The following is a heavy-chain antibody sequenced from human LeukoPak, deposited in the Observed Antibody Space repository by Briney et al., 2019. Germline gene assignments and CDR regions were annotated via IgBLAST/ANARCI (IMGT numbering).Heavy chain of an antibody. Sequence: SETLSLTCTVSGGSISSSSIYYWGWIRQPPGKGLEWIGSIYYSGSTYYNPSLKSRVTISVDTSKNQFSLKLSSVTAADTAVYYCARGEYTLGSGSYYTPRGVPNLWGQGTLVTVSS. D-gene: IGHD3-10*01. CDR1: GGSISSSSIYY. J-gene: IGHJ4*02. CDR2: IYYSGST. V-gene: IGHV4-39*01. CDR3: ARGEYTLGSGSYYTPRGVPNL.